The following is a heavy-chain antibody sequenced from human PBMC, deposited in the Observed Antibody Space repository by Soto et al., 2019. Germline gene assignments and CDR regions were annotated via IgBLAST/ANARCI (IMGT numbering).Heavy chain of an antibody. CDR1: GGTFNNYA. CDR3: ARGVHYDRSGYYYFY. V-gene: IGHV1-69*13. J-gene: IGHJ4*02. D-gene: IGHD3-22*01. CDR2: IIPIFGTA. Sequence: SVKVSCKASGGTFNNYAISWVRQAPGQGLEWMGGIIPIFGTANYAQKFQGRVTITADESTSTAYMELRSLRSEDTAVYYCARGVHYDRSGYYYFYWGQGTLVTVSS.